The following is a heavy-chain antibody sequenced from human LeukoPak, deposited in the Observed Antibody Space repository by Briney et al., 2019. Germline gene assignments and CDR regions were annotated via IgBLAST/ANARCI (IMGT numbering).Heavy chain of an antibody. CDR2: IYHSGST. Sequence: PSETLSLTCAVSGGSISSSNWWSWVRQPSGKGLEWIGEIYHSGSTNYNPSLKSRVTISVDKSKNQFSLKLSSVTAADTAVYYCARSHVYGDYPELWGQGTLVTVSS. V-gene: IGHV4-4*02. D-gene: IGHD4-17*01. CDR3: ARSHVYGDYPEL. J-gene: IGHJ4*02. CDR1: GGSISSSNW.